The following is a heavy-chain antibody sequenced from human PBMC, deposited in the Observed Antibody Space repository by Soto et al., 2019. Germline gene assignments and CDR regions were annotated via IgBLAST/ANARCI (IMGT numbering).Heavy chain of an antibody. Sequence: QITLKESGPTLVKPTQTLTLTCTFSGFSLSTSGVGVGWIRQPPGKALEWLALIYWDDDKRYSPSLKSRLTIPKDTSKNQVVLTMTNMDPVDTATYYCAHSRTCYDILTTPYDAFDIWGQGTMVTVSS. D-gene: IGHD3-9*01. CDR2: IYWDDDK. J-gene: IGHJ3*02. V-gene: IGHV2-5*02. CDR3: AHSRTCYDILTTPYDAFDI. CDR1: GFSLSTSGVG.